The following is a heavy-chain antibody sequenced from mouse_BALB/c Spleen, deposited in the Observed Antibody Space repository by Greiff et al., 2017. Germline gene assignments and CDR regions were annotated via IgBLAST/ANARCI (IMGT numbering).Heavy chain of an antibody. CDR3: ARGGYGSSLAY. V-gene: IGHV5-12-1*01. D-gene: IGHD1-1*01. CDR1: GFAFSSYD. Sequence: EVKLVESGGGLVKPGGSLKLSCAASGFAFSSYDMSWVRQTPEKRLEWVAYISSGGGSTYYPDTVKGRFTISRDNAKNTLYLQMSSLKSEDTAMYYCARGGYGSSLAYWGQGTLVTVSA. CDR2: ISSGGGST. J-gene: IGHJ3*01.